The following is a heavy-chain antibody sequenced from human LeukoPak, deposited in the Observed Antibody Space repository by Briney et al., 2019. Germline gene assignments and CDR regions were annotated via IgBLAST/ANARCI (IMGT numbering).Heavy chain of an antibody. Sequence: KTSETLSLTCTVSGGSISSGGYYWSWIRQHPGKGLEWIGYIYYSGSTYYNPSLKSRVTISVDTSKNQFSLKLSSVTAADTAVYYCARGGRGYSYGPLDYWGQGTLVTVSS. D-gene: IGHD5-18*01. J-gene: IGHJ4*02. CDR2: IYYSGST. CDR3: ARGGRGYSYGPLDY. V-gene: IGHV4-31*03. CDR1: GGSISSGGYY.